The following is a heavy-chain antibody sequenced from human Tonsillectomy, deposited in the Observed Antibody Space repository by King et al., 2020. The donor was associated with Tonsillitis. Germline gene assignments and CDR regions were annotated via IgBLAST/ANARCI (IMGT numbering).Heavy chain of an antibody. CDR1: GFTFSSYA. V-gene: IGHV3-23*04. CDR3: VQIVGSYYPSRYFDP. J-gene: IGHJ2*01. CDR2: ISGSGGST. Sequence: VQLVESGGGLVQPGGSLRLSCAASGFTFSSYAMSWVRQAPGKGLEWVSAISGSGGSTYYADSVKGRFTIARDNSKNTLYVQLNSLRAEDTARYYCVQIVGSYYPSRYFDPSGRGTLVTVSS. D-gene: IGHD1-26*01.